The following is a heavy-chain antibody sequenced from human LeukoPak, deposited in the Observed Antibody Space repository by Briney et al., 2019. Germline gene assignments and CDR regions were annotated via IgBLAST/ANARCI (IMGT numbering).Heavy chain of an antibody. V-gene: IGHV3-33*06. J-gene: IGHJ4*02. CDR1: ECFISCYS. CDR3: AKKGVGLQLFFDY. D-gene: IGHD1-7*01. Sequence: PGWPQSSSCASSECFISCYSMHWVRKAPGKRLEWVAVIWCDSSNKYYADSVKGRFTISRDNSKNTLYLQMNILRAETTPLYYCAKKGVGLQLFFDYWGQGTLVTVSA. CDR2: IWCDSSNK.